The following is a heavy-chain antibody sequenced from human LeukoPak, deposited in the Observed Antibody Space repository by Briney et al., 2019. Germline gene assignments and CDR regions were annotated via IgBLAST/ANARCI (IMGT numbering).Heavy chain of an antibody. Sequence: PGRSLRLSCAASGFTFSSYALHWVRQAPGKGLEWVAVISYDGSNKYYADSVKGRFTIYRDNSKITLYLQMNSLRAEDTAVYYCARDWSSKYPYYYGMDVWGQGTTVTVSS. CDR2: ISYDGSNK. CDR3: ARDWSSKYPYYYGMDV. CDR1: GFTFSSYA. D-gene: IGHD4-11*01. J-gene: IGHJ6*02. V-gene: IGHV3-30-3*01.